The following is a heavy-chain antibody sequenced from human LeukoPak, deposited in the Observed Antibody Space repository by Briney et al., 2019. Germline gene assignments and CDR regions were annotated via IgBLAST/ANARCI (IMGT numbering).Heavy chain of an antibody. J-gene: IGHJ3*02. D-gene: IGHD2-8*01. Sequence: GRSLRLSCSASGCTFSNYAMAWVRQHPGKGLEWVSSINYSGEYTYYADSVEGRFTISRDNSKNTLYLQMNSLRAEDTAVYYCAKEYARRVVFYTFEIWGQGSVVTVSS. CDR1: GCTFSNYA. V-gene: IGHV3-23*01. CDR3: AKEYARRVVFYTFEI. CDR2: INYSGEYT.